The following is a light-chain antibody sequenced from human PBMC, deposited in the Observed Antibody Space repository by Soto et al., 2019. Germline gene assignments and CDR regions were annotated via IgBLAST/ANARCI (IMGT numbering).Light chain of an antibody. CDR3: CSFSSADSGVV. CDR2: EVD. J-gene: IGLJ2*01. V-gene: IGLV2-23*02. CDR1: SGDVKSYNL. Sequence: QSVLTQSASVSGSPGQSITISCTGTSGDVKSYNLVSWYQHLPGKAPKLIIYEVDRRPSGISSRFSGSKSGNTASLTISGLQPEDEAHYYCCSFSSADSGVVFGAGTQLTVL.